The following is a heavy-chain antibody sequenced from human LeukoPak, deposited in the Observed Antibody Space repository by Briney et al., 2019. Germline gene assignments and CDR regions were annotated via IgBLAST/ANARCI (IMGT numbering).Heavy chain of an antibody. CDR3: TTYYYDSSGYSTVDY. D-gene: IGHD3-22*01. Sequence: PGGSLRLSCAASGFTFNNYAMTWVRQAPGKGLEWVGRIKSKTDGGTTDYAAPVKGRFTISRDDSKNTLYLQMNSLKTEDTAVYYCTTYYYDSSGYSTVDYWGQGTLVTVSS. V-gene: IGHV3-15*01. CDR2: IKSKTDGGTT. CDR1: GFTFNNYA. J-gene: IGHJ4*02.